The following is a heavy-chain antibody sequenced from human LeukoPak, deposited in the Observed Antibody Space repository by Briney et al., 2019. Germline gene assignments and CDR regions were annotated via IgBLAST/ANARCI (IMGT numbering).Heavy chain of an antibody. D-gene: IGHD3-3*01. Sequence: GGSLRLSCAASGFTFSSYAMSWVRQAPGKGLEWVSAISGSGGSTYYADSVKGRFTISRDNSKNTLYLQMNSLRAEDTAVYYCAKSHDTGITIFGVVITPFDYWGQGTPVTVSS. CDR3: AKSHDTGITIFGVVITPFDY. V-gene: IGHV3-23*01. CDR1: GFTFSSYA. CDR2: ISGSGGST. J-gene: IGHJ4*02.